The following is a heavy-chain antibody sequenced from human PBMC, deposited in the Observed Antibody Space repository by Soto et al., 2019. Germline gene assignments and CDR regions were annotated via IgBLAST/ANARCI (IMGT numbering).Heavy chain of an antibody. CDR3: AKDLGDFWSGYLYYFDY. V-gene: IGHV3-30-3*01. CDR2: ISYDGSNK. D-gene: IGHD3-3*01. Sequence: GGSLRLSCAASGFTFSSYAMHWVRQAPGKGLEWVAVISYDGSNKYYADSVKGRFTISRDNSKNTLYLQMNSLRAEDTAVYYCAKDLGDFWSGYLYYFDYWGQGTLVTVSS. CDR1: GFTFSSYA. J-gene: IGHJ4*02.